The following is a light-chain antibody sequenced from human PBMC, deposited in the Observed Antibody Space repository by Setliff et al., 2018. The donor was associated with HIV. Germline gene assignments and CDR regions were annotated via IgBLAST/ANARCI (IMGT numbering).Light chain of an antibody. CDR2: EVS. CDR1: SSDVGGYNF. CDR3: CSYTSSTTLL. Sequence: QSALTQPASVSGSPGQSITISCTGTSSDVGGYNFVSWYQQYPGKAPKLLIFEVSNRPSGVSNRFSGSKSGNTASLTISGLHAEDEADYYCCSYTSSTTLLFGGGTKVTVL. V-gene: IGLV2-14*01. J-gene: IGLJ3*02.